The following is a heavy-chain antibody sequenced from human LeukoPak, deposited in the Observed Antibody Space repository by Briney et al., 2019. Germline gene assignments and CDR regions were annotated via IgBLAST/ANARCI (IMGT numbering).Heavy chain of an antibody. Sequence: SQTLSLTCTVSGGSISSGTYYWSWIRQPAGKGLEWIGHMYTSGSTKYNPSLKSRVTISVDTSKNQFSLRLSSVTAADTAVYYCARGDFWSGFYNYWGQGTLVTVSS. J-gene: IGHJ4*02. D-gene: IGHD3-3*01. CDR1: GGSISSGTYY. CDR2: MYTSGST. V-gene: IGHV4-61*09. CDR3: ARGDFWSGFYNY.